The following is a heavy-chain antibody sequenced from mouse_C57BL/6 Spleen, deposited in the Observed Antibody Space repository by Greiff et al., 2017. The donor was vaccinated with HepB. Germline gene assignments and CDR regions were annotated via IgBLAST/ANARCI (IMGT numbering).Heavy chain of an antibody. D-gene: IGHD1-1*01. CDR1: GYTFTSYW. J-gene: IGHJ2*01. CDR3: ARGVYYDGSSLDY. V-gene: IGHV1-50*01. CDR2: IDPSDSYT. Sequence: QVQLQQPGAELVKPGASVKLSCKASGYTFTSYWMQWVKQRPGQGLEWIGEIDPSDSYTNYNQKFKGKATLTVDTSSSTAYMQLSSLTSEDSAVYYCARGVYYDGSSLDYWGQGTTLTVSS.